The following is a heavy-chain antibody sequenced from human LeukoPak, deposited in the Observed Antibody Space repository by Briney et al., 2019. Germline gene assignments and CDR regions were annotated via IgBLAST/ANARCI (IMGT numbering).Heavy chain of an antibody. V-gene: IGHV3-30*02. CDR1: GLIFSKYG. CDR3: APPMTTVYHYYYDMDD. D-gene: IGHD4-11*01. Sequence: PGGSLRLSCGASGLIFSKYGMHWVRQAPGKGLEWVAFINDKGVDKNYADSVKGRFTISRDNAKNTLYLQMNSLRAEDTAVYYCAPPMTTVYHYYYDMDDWGKGTPVTISS. J-gene: IGHJ6*03. CDR2: INDKGVDK.